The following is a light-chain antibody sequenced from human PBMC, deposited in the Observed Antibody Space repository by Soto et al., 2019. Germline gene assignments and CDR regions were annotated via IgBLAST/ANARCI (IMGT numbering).Light chain of an antibody. CDR3: SSYTTSNTRQIV. CDR1: SSDVGGYNY. V-gene: IGLV2-14*03. CDR2: DVS. Sequence: QSVLTQPDSVSGSPGQSITISCTGTSSDVGGYNYVSWYQHHPGKAPKLMIYDVSNRPSGVSNRFSGSKSGNTASLTISGLQPEDEADYYCSSYTTSNTRQIVLGTGTKVTVL. J-gene: IGLJ1*01.